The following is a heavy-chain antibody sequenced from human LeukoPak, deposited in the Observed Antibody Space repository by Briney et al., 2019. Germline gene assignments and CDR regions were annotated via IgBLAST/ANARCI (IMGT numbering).Heavy chain of an antibody. V-gene: IGHV3-11*04. D-gene: IGHD6-19*01. CDR1: GFTFSDYY. Sequence: GGTLRLSCAASGFTFSDYYMSWIRQAPGKGLEWVSYISSSGSTIYYADSVKGRFTISRDNAKNSLYLQMNSLRAEDTAVYYCARERVAVAGTYDYWGQGTLVTVSS. CDR2: ISSSGSTI. J-gene: IGHJ4*02. CDR3: ARERVAVAGTYDY.